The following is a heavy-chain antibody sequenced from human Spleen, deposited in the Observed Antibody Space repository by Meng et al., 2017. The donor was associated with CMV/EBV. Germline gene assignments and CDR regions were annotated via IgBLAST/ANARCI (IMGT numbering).Heavy chain of an antibody. J-gene: IGHJ6*02. CDR3: ARGRVIPAAYYYYYYYGMDV. D-gene: IGHD2-2*01. V-gene: IGHV4-61*01. CDR1: GGSVSSSNYY. Sequence: SETLSLTCTVSGGSVSSSNYYWSWIRQPPGKGLEWIGYIYYTGSTTYNPSLKSRLTISVDTSKNQFSLKLSSVTTADTAVYYCARGRVIPAAYYYYYYYGMDVWGQGTTVTVSS. CDR2: IYYTGST.